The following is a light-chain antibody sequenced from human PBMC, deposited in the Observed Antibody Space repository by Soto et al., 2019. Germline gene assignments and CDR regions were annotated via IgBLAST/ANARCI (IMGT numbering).Light chain of an antibody. CDR3: QQYGSSSWT. Sequence: EIVLPLYPGTLSLSPGERPTLSCRASQIVSSSYLAWYQQKPGPAPRLLIYGASSRATGIPDRFSGSGSGTDFTLTISRLEPEDFAVYYCQQYGSSSWTFGLGTKVDIK. V-gene: IGKV3-20*01. J-gene: IGKJ1*01. CDR1: QIVSSSY. CDR2: GAS.